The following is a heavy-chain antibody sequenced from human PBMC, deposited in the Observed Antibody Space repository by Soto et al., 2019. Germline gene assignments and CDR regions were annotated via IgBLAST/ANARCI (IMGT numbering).Heavy chain of an antibody. D-gene: IGHD3-10*01. J-gene: IGHJ4*02. Sequence: SVTLSVTWAVAGGTISSGGCCWSWIRQPPGKGLEWIGYIYHSGSTYYNPSLKSRVTISVDRSKNQFSLKLSSVTAADTAVYYCARESRLLWFGEPPLIYFDYWGQGTLVTVSS. CDR3: ARESRLLWFGEPPLIYFDY. V-gene: IGHV4-30-2*01. CDR2: IYHSGST. CDR1: GGTISSGGCC.